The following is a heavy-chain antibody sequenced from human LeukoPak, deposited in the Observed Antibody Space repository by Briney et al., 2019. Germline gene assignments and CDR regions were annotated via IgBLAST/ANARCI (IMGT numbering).Heavy chain of an antibody. CDR2: INTNTGNP. J-gene: IGHJ4*02. V-gene: IGHV7-4-1*02. CDR3: ARVDHLYGSGSYDY. D-gene: IGHD3-10*01. CDR1: GYSFTNYP. Sequence: GASVKVSCKAPGYSFTNYPLNWVRQAPGHGPEWMGWINTNTGNPTYAQGFTGRFVFSLDTSVSTAYLQISSLKAEDTAVYYCARVDHLYGSGSYDYWGQGTLVTVSS.